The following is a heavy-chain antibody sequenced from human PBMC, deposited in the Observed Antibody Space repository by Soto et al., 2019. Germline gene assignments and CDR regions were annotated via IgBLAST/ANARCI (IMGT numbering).Heavy chain of an antibody. CDR2: IYSGGST. D-gene: IGHD1-26*01. Sequence: GGSLRLSCAASGFTVSSNYMSWVRQAPGKGLEWVSVIYSGGSTYYADSVKGRFTISRDNSKNTLYLQMNSLGAEDTAVYYCARDLGGSYYYYYGMDVWGQGTTVTVSS. V-gene: IGHV3-66*01. CDR1: GFTVSSNY. J-gene: IGHJ6*02. CDR3: ARDLGGSYYYYYGMDV.